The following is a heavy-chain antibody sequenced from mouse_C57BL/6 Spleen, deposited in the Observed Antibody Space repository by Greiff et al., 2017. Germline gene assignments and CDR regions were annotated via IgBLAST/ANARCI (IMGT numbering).Heavy chain of an antibody. CDR2: IDPSDSYT. Sequence: VQLQQPGAELVKPGASVKLSCKASGYTFTSYWMQWVKQRPGQGLEWIGEIDPSDSYTNYNQKFKGKATLTVDTSSSTAYMQLSSLTSEDSAVYYCANWEAWFAYWGQGTLVTVSA. D-gene: IGHD4-1*02. CDR1: GYTFTSYW. V-gene: IGHV1-50*01. J-gene: IGHJ3*01. CDR3: ANWEAWFAY.